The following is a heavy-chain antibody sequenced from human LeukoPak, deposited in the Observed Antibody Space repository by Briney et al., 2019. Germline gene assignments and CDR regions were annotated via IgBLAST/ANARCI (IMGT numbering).Heavy chain of an antibody. CDR3: ARVELELLGAFDI. V-gene: IGHV1-2*02. J-gene: IGHJ3*02. CDR1: GYTFTGYY. CDR2: INPNSGGT. Sequence: ASVKVSCKASGYTFTGYYMYWVRQAPGQGLEWMGWINPNSGGTNYAQKFQGRVTMTRDTSISTAYMELSRLRSDDTAVYYCARVELELLGAFDIWGQGTMVTVSS. D-gene: IGHD1-7*01.